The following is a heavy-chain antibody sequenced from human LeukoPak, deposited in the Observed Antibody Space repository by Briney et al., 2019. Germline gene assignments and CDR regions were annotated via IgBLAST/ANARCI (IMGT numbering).Heavy chain of an antibody. CDR3: ARWGIAARLFDY. V-gene: IGHV4-59*01. CDR2: IYYSGST. CDR1: GGSISSYY. Sequence: SETLSLTCTVSGGSISSYYWSWIRQPPGKGLEWIGYIYYSGSTNYNPSLKSRVTISVDTSKNQFFLKLSSVTAADTAVYYCARWGIAARLFDYWGQGTLVTVSS. J-gene: IGHJ4*02. D-gene: IGHD6-6*01.